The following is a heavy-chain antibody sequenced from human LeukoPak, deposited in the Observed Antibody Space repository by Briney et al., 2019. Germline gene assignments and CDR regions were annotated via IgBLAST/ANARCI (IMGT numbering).Heavy chain of an antibody. CDR1: GGSISSYY. CDR2: IYNSGSN. D-gene: IGHD3-16*01. V-gene: IGHV4-59*08. CDR3: ATRGY. Sequence: PSETLSLTCTVSGGSISSYYWQWIRQPPGKGLEWIEYIYNSGSNNYNPSLKSRVTISIDTSKNQFSLKLTSVTTADTAVYHCATRGYWGQGTLVTVSS. J-gene: IGHJ4*02.